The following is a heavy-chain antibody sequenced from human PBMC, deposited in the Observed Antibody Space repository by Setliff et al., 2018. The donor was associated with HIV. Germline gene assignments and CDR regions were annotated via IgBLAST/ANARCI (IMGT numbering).Heavy chain of an antibody. D-gene: IGHD6-19*01. CDR1: GGSFSGYY. CDR2: ITHSGST. CDR3: AKGVAGLQYYYYYMDA. J-gene: IGHJ6*03. V-gene: IGHV4-34*01. Sequence: SETLSLTCAVYGGSFSGYYWTWIRQPPGKGLEWIGEITHSGSTNYNPSLETRVTISVDTSKNQFSLKLSSVTAADTAVYYCAKGVAGLQYYYYYMDAWGKGTTVTVSS.